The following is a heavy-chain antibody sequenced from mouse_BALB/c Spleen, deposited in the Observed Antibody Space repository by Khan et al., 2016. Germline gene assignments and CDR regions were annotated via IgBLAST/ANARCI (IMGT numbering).Heavy chain of an antibody. CDR1: GFSLSTSGMS. J-gene: IGHJ2*01. CDR2: IWWNDDK. D-gene: IGHD4-1*01. CDR3: ARIANWYFDY. Sequence: QVTLKESGPGILQPSQTLSLTCSFSGFSLSTSGMSVGWIRQPSGKGLEWLAHIWWNDDKYYNPALKSRLTISKGTSNNQVFLKLASVVTADTATYYCARIANWYFDYWCQGTTLTVSS. V-gene: IGHV8-8*01.